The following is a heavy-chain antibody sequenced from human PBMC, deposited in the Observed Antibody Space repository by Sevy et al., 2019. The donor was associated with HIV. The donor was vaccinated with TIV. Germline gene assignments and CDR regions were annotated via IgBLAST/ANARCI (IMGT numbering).Heavy chain of an antibody. D-gene: IGHD2-8*01. CDR2: LSFECGEI. Sequence: GGSLRLSCAASGFTFNKYSMSWVRQPPGKGLEWVATLSFECGEINYADSVKGRFTISRDNSKNSFYLQMNNLRAEDTALYYCAREGCTKPHDYWGQGTLVTVSS. J-gene: IGHJ4*02. V-gene: IGHV3-23*01. CDR3: AREGCTKPHDY. CDR1: GFTFNKYS.